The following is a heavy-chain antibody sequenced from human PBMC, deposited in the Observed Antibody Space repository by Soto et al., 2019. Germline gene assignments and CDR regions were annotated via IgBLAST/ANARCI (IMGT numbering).Heavy chain of an antibody. J-gene: IGHJ3*02. CDR2: ISAYNGNT. Sequence: ASVKVSCKASGYTFTIYGISWVRRAPGQGLEWMGWISAYNGNTNYAQKLQGRVTMTTDTSTSTAYMELRSLRSDDTAVYYCARDLAVGLDAFDIWGQGTMVTVSS. V-gene: IGHV1-18*01. CDR1: GYTFTIYG. D-gene: IGHD3-3*02. CDR3: ARDLAVGLDAFDI.